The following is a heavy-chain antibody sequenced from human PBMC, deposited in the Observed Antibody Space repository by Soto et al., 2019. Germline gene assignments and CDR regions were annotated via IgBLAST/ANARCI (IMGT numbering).Heavy chain of an antibody. D-gene: IGHD6-13*01. J-gene: IGHJ3*02. CDR1: GFTFSSYA. V-gene: IGHV3-23*01. CDR3: AKDYGYSSSWYAFDI. Sequence: GGSLRLSCAASGFTFSSYAMSWVRQAPGKGLEWVSAISGSGGSTYYADSVKGRFTISRDNSKNTLYLQMNSLRAEDTAVDYCAKDYGYSSSWYAFDIWGQGTMVTVSS. CDR2: ISGSGGST.